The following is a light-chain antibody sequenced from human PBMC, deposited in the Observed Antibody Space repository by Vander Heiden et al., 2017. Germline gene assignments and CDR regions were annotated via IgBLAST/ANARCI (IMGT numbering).Light chain of an antibody. V-gene: IGKV3D-7*01. CDR3: QQYYNFPH. J-gene: IGKJ2*01. Sequence: PGERVTLSCRASQSVSSSYLTWYQQKPGQAPRLLIYGASTRATSIPDRFSGSGYGTDFTLTSSSLQHEDFAVYYWQQYYNFPHFGQGTKLEIK. CDR2: GAS. CDR1: QSVSSSY.